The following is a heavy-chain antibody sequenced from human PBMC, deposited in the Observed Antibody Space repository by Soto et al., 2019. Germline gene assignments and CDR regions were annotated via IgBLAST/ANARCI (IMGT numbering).Heavy chain of an antibody. V-gene: IGHV1-2*04. CDR1: GYTFTGYY. Sequence: ASVKVSCKASGYTFTGYYMHWVRQAPGQGLEWMGWINPNSGGTNYAQKFQGWVTMTRDTSISTAYMELSRLRSDDTAVYYCARGYYYDSSGYYSLPFYFDYWGQATMVPVSX. CDR2: INPNSGGT. J-gene: IGHJ4*02. CDR3: ARGYYYDSSGYYSLPFYFDY. D-gene: IGHD3-22*01.